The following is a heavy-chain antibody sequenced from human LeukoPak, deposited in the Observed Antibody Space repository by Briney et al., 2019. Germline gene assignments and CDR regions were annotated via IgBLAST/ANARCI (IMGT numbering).Heavy chain of an antibody. CDR2: IYYSGNT. CDR1: GGSISRYY. CDR3: ARSGYSGYEHDY. J-gene: IGHJ4*02. D-gene: IGHD5-12*01. V-gene: IGHV4-59*08. Sequence: SETLSLTCTDSGGSISRYYWSCIRQPPGKGPEWIGYIYYSGNTNYNPSIKSRVSISVDPSKNQFSLKLGSVPAADTDVYYCARSGYSGYEHDYWGQGTLVTVSS.